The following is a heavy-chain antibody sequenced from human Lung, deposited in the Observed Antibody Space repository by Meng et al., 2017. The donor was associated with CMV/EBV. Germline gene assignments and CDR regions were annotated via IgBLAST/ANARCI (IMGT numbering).Heavy chain of an antibody. CDR3: ARRFGSGSYPFDY. D-gene: IGHD1-26*01. CDR1: GGTIKINSFY. V-gene: IGHV4-39*01. Sequence: LXXAVSGGTIKINSFYWAWIRQTPGQGLEWIGSVFYSGSTYYNPSLKNRVTISVDTSKNQFSLNVYSVTAADTAVFYCARRFGSGSYPFDYWGQGIXVTVSS. J-gene: IGHJ4*02. CDR2: VFYSGST.